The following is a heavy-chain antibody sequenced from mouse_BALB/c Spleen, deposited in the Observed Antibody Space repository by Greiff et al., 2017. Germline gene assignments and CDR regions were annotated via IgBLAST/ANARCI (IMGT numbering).Heavy chain of an antibody. J-gene: IGHJ3*01. CDR2: INPYNGAT. CDR1: GYSFTGYY. CDR3: ARAGSSYDWFAY. Sequence: EVQLQQSGPELVKPGASVKISCKASGYSFTGYYMHWVKQSHVKSLEWIGRINPYNGATSYNQNFKDKASLTVDKSSSTAYMELHSLTSEDSAVYYCARAGSSYDWFAYWGQGTLVTVSA. D-gene: IGHD1-1*01. V-gene: IGHV1-26*01.